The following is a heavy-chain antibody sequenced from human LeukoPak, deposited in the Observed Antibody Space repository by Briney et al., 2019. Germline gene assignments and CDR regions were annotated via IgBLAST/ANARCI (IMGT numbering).Heavy chain of an antibody. J-gene: IGHJ4*02. Sequence: ASVKVSCKTSGYTFTNYPINWVRQAPGQGLEWMGWVNTNTGNPTYAQGLTGRFVFSSDTSVSTAYLQISGLKAEDTAVYYCVSSDDTSGYFLYWGQGTLVTVSS. V-gene: IGHV7-4-1*02. D-gene: IGHD3-22*01. CDR2: VNTNTGNP. CDR1: GYTFTNYP. CDR3: VSSDDTSGYFLY.